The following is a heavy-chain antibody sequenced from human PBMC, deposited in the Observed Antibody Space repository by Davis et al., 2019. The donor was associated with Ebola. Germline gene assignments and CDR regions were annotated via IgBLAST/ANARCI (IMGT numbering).Heavy chain of an antibody. CDR1: GFTFSSYG. CDR2: IRYDGTNK. CDR3: AKDYTAINTKELDY. D-gene: IGHD5-18*01. J-gene: IGHJ4*02. Sequence: GESLKISCTASGFTFSSYGMHWVRQAPGKGLEWVAFIRYDGTNKYYADSVKGRFTISRDNSKNTLYLQMNSLRAEDTAVYYCAKDYTAINTKELDYRSQGTLVTVSS. V-gene: IGHV3-30*02.